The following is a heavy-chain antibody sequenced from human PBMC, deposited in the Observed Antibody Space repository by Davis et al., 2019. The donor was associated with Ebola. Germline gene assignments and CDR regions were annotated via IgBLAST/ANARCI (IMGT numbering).Heavy chain of an antibody. D-gene: IGHD3-16*01. CDR1: GGSFSGYY. J-gene: IGHJ4*02. Sequence: SETLSLTCAVYGGSFSGYYWSWIRQPPGKGLEWIGEINHSGSTNYNPSLKSRVTISVDKSKNQFSLKLSSVTAADTAVYYCASPGGSWGFDYWGQGTLVTVSS. V-gene: IGHV4-34*01. CDR3: ASPGGSWGFDY. CDR2: INHSGST.